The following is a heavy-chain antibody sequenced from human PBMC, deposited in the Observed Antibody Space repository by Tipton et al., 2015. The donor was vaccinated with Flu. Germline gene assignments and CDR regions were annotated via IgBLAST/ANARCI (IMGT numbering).Heavy chain of an antibody. CDR1: GGSFSGYY. Sequence: TLSLTCAVYGGSFSGYYWSWIRQPPGKGLEWIGEINHSGSTNYNPSLKSRVTISVDTSKNQFSLKLSSVTAADTAVYYCARAGYDSSGYFGAFDIWGQGTTVTVSS. CDR2: INHSGST. V-gene: IGHV4-34*01. CDR3: ARAGYDSSGYFGAFDI. J-gene: IGHJ3*02. D-gene: IGHD3-22*01.